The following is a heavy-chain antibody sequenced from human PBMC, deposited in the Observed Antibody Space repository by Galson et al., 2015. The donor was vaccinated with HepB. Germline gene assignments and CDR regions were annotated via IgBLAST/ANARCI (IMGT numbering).Heavy chain of an antibody. CDR2: INPSGGST. J-gene: IGHJ4*02. CDR3: AREPGYCSGGSCGARYFDY. Sequence: SVKVSCKASGYKFTSYHMHWVRQAPGQGLEWMGIINPSGGSTDYAQKFQGRVTITADESTSTAYMELSSLRSEDTAVYYCAREPGYCSGGSCGARYFDYWGQGTLVTVSS. V-gene: IGHV1-46*01. D-gene: IGHD2-15*01. CDR1: GYKFTSYH.